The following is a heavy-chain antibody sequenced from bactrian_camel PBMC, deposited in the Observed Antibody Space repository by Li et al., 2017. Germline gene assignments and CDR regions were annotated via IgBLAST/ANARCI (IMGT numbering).Heavy chain of an antibody. CDR1: GFTFSYNW. V-gene: IGHV3S6*01. CDR2: IYSDRSNT. CDR3: ASDPCSTFRGLGQDEYDY. Sequence: VQLVESGGGLVQPGGSLRLSCAASGFTFSYNWMHWVRQAPGKGLEWVSSIYSDRSNTYCADSVKGRFTISKDNAKNTAYLQMNGLKTEDTAMYYCASDPCSTFRGLGQDEYDYWGQGTQVTVS. D-gene: IGHD1*01. J-gene: IGHJ4*01.